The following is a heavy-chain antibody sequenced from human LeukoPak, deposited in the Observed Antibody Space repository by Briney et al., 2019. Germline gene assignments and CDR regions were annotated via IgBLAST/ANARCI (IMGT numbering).Heavy chain of an antibody. CDR1: GYSFTSYW. CDR2: IYPGDSDT. V-gene: IGHV5-51*01. CDR3: ARLATYCNSTSCQTGHFDY. Sequence: GESLKISCKGSGYSFTSYWIGWVRQMPGKGLEWMGIIYPGDSDTRYSPSFQGQVTISADKSISTAYLQWSSLKASDTAMYYCARLATYCNSTSCQTGHFDYWGQGTLVTVSS. D-gene: IGHD2-2*01. J-gene: IGHJ4*02.